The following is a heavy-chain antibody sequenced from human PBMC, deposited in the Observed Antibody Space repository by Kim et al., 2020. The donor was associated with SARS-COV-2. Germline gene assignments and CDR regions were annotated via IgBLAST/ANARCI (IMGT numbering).Heavy chain of an antibody. CDR1: GYTLTELS. CDR2: FDPEDGET. V-gene: IGHV1-24*01. J-gene: IGHJ6*02. D-gene: IGHD2-2*01. CDR3: ASLPAAAYYYYYGMDV. Sequence: ASVKVSCKVSGYTLTELSMHWVRQAPGKGLEWMGGFDPEDGETIYAQKFQGRVTMTEDTSTDTAYMELSSLRSEDTAVYYCASLPAAAYYYYYGMDVWGQGTTVTVSS.